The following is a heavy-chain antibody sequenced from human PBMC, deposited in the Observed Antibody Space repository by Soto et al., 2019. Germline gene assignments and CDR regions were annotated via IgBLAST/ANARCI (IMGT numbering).Heavy chain of an antibody. J-gene: IGHJ6*02. CDR3: ATQTGTMDYYGMDV. D-gene: IGHD1-1*01. V-gene: IGHV1-3*01. CDR1: GYTFTTYA. Sequence: ASVKVSCKASGYTFTTYAMHWVRQAPGQRLEWMGWINAGNGNTKYSQKFQGRVTITRDTSASTAYMELSSLRSEDTAVYYCATQTGTMDYYGMDVWGQGTTVTVSS. CDR2: INAGNGNT.